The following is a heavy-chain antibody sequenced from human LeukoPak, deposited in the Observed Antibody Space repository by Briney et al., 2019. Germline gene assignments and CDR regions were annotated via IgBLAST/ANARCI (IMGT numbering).Heavy chain of an antibody. CDR1: GYTFTGYY. CDR3: ARAYSGYSYGYGYFDY. CDR2: INPNSGGT. D-gene: IGHD5-18*01. J-gene: IGHJ4*02. V-gene: IGHV1-2*02. Sequence: ASVKVSCKASGYTFTGYYMHWVRQAPGQGLEWMGWINPNSGGTNYVQKFQGRVTMTRDTSISTAYMELSRLRSDDTAVYYCARAYSGYSYGYGYFDYWGQGTLVTVSS.